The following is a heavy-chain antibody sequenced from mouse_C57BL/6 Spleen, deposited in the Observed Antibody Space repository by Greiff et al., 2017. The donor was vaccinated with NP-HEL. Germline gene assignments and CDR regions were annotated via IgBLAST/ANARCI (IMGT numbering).Heavy chain of an antibody. CDR1: GFSLTSYG. Sequence: QVQLQQSGPGLVQPSQSLSIPCTVSGFSLTSYGVHWVRQSPGKGLEWLGVIWRGGSTDYNAAFMSRLSITKDNSKSQVFFKMNSLQADDTAIYYCAKRGYGSSWYFDVWGTGTTVTVSS. CDR2: IWRGGST. D-gene: IGHD1-1*01. V-gene: IGHV2-5*01. J-gene: IGHJ1*03. CDR3: AKRGYGSSWYFDV.